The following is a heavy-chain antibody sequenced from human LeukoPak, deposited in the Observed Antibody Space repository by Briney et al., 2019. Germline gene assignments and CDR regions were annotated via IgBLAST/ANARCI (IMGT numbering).Heavy chain of an antibody. CDR3: ATDGVMHY. D-gene: IGHD2-8*01. J-gene: IGHJ4*02. CDR1: GFTFDYYA. Sequence: PVRSLRLSCAASGFTFDYYAMRWVRQAPGNGLEWVSGISWNSGSIGYADWVKVRFTISRDNAKNSLYLQINSLRAEDTALYYCATDGVMHYWGQGTLVTVSS. CDR2: ISWNSGSI. V-gene: IGHV3-9*01.